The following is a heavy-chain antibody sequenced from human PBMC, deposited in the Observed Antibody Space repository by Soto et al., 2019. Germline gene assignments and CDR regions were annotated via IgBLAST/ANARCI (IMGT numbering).Heavy chain of an antibody. J-gene: IGHJ6*02. Sequence: GGSLRLSCAASGFTFSSYAMHWVRQAPGKGLEWVSGISWDGGNQFYGDYVKGRFTISRDNSKNSLYLQINSLRYEDTAVYYCARGDREDIAVVVGVRPGEYGVDVWGQGTTVTVSS. D-gene: IGHD2-15*01. CDR3: ARGDREDIAVVVGVRPGEYGVDV. CDR2: ISWDGGNQ. V-gene: IGHV3-30*04. CDR1: GFTFSSYA.